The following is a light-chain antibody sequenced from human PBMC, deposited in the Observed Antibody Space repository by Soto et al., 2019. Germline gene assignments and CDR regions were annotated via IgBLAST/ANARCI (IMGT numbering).Light chain of an antibody. Sequence: DIQMTQSPSSLSASVGDRVTITCRASQRINMFLNWYQQKPGKAPKLLIYAASSLQSGVPSTFSGSGSGTDFTLTISSLQPEDFATYYCHQTDSVPETFGQGTKVEIK. CDR1: QRINMF. V-gene: IGKV1-39*01. J-gene: IGKJ1*01. CDR2: AAS. CDR3: HQTDSVPET.